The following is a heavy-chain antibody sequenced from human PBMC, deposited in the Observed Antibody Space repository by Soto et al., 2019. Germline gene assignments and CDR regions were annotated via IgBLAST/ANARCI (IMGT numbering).Heavy chain of an antibody. Sequence: EVQLVESGGGLVQPGGSLRLSCAASGFTFRRYWMNWVRQAPGKGLEWVANIKQDGSEKYYVDSVKGRFTISRDNAKNSLYLQMTSLRGDDTAVYYCARVATSSWYSSYYYYGMDVWGQGTTVTVSS. CDR3: ARVATSSWYSSYYYYGMDV. D-gene: IGHD6-13*01. CDR1: GFTFRRYW. V-gene: IGHV3-7*03. CDR2: IKQDGSEK. J-gene: IGHJ6*02.